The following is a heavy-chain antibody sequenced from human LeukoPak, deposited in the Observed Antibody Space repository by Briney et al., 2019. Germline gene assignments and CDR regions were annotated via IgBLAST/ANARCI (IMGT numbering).Heavy chain of an antibody. J-gene: IGHJ4*02. V-gene: IGHV4-4*07. D-gene: IGHD6-6*01. Sequence: PSETLSLTCTVSGGSISSYYWSWIRQPAGKGLEWIGRIYTSGSTSYNPSLKSRVTMSVDMSKNQFSLKLSSVIAADTAVYYCARDLSSSPGPHFDYWGQGTLVTVSS. CDR3: ARDLSSSPGPHFDY. CDR1: GGSISSYY. CDR2: IYTSGST.